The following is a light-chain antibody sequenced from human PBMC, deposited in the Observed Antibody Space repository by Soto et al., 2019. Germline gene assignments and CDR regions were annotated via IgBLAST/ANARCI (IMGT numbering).Light chain of an antibody. CDR1: QSVSSS. CDR3: QQYNNWPPWT. Sequence: IVLTQSPDTLSLSPGERATLSCRASQSVSSSQLVWYQQKPGQAPRLLIYGASTRATGIPARFSGSGSGTEFTLTISSLQSEDFAVYYCQQYNNWPPWTFGQGTKVEIK. V-gene: IGKV3-15*01. J-gene: IGKJ1*01. CDR2: GAS.